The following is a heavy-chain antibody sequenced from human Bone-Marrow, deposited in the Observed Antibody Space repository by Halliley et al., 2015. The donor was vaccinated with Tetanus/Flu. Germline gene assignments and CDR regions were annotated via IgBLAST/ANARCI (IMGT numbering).Heavy chain of an antibody. CDR2: ISNSGSAM. Sequence: SLRLSCTASGFTFSSYEMNWVRQAPGKGLEWISCISNSGSAMYFADSVKGRFTTSRDNAKNSLYLQMNSLRAEDTAIYYCARSQGGLPYYYDSTGFSAWGQGTLVTVSS. V-gene: IGHV3-48*03. CDR1: GFTFSSYE. D-gene: IGHD3-22*01. J-gene: IGHJ5*02. CDR3: ARSQGGLPYYYDSTGFSA.